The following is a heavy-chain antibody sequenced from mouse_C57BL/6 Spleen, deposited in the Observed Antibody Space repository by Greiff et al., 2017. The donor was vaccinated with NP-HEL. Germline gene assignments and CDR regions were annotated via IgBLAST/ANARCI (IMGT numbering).Heavy chain of an antibody. V-gene: IGHV1-19*01. J-gene: IGHJ2*01. D-gene: IGHD1-1*01. CDR2: INPYNGGT. CDR1: GYTFTDYY. CDR3: AREGGYGSSYFDY. Sequence: EVQLQQSGPVLVKPGASVKMSCKASGYTFTDYYMNWVKQSHGKSLEWIGVINPYNGGTSYNQKFKGKATLTVDKSSSTAYMELNSLTSEDSAVYYCAREGGYGSSYFDYWGQGTTLTVSS.